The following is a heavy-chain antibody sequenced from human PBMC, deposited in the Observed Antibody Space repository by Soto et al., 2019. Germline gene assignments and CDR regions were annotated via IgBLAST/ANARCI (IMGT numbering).Heavy chain of an antibody. J-gene: IGHJ5*02. CDR3: VRDQTRILDS. V-gene: IGHV3-74*01. CDR2: INRDGSDT. CDR1: GFTFRIHW. Sequence: VQLVESGGGVVQPGGSLRLSCAASGFTFRIHWMHWVRQAPGKGLVWVSRINRDGSDTAYADSVKGRFTISRDNAKNTLYLQMNSLRDDDTAVYYCVRDQTRILDSWGQGTLVTVSS. D-gene: IGHD2-2*03.